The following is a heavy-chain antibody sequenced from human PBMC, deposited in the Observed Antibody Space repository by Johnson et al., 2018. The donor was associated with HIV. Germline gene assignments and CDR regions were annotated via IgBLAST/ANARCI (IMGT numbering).Heavy chain of an antibody. V-gene: IGHV3-7*03. Sequence: EKLVESGGGLVQPGGSLRLSCAASGFTFSNYWMIWVRQAPGKGLEWVANIKQDGTEKYYVDSVKGRFTISRDNTKNSLYLQMNSLRAEDTALYSCAKDRVRYTSDVDAFDLWGQGTMVTVSS. J-gene: IGHJ3*01. CDR2: IKQDGTEK. D-gene: IGHD3-22*01. CDR1: GFTFSNYW. CDR3: AKDRVRYTSDVDAFDL.